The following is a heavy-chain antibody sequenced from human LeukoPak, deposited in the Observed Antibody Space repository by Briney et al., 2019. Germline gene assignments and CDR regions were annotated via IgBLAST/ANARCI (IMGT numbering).Heavy chain of an antibody. CDR2: ISDSGST. D-gene: IGHD3-10*01. Sequence: PSETLSLTCTVSGGSIRSYYWSWIRQPAGKGLEWMGRISDSGSTDYNPSLKSRVTISVDTSKNQFSLKLSSVTAADTAVYYCATMVRGVIEGYWGQGTLVTVSS. J-gene: IGHJ4*02. CDR1: GGSIRSYY. V-gene: IGHV4-59*05. CDR3: ATMVRGVIEGY.